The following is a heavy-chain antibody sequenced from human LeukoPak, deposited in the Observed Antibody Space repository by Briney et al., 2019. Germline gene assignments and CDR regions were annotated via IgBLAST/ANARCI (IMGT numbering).Heavy chain of an antibody. D-gene: IGHD6-6*01. CDR2: IYYSGST. CDR3: VEYSSSSGGFDAFDI. V-gene: IGHV4-39*01. J-gene: IGHJ3*02. Sequence: SETLSLTCTVSGGSISSSSYYWGWIRQPPGKGLEWIGSIYYSGSTYYNPSLRSRVTISVDTSKNQFSLKLSSVTAADTAVYYCVEYSSSSGGFDAFDIWGQGTMVTVSS. CDR1: GGSISSSSYY.